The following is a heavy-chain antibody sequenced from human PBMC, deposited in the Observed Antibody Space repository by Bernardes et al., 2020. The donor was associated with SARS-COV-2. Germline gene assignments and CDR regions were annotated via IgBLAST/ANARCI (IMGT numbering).Heavy chain of an antibody. V-gene: IGHV3-23*01. J-gene: IGHJ4*02. CDR3: AKGRDSGYLVPFDY. D-gene: IGHD3-22*01. Sequence: GGSLRPSCAASGFTFSSDAMSWVRQAPGKGLEWVSGISGSGDRTNYAGSVKGRFTISRDTSKSTLYLQMNSLRAEDTAVYYCAKGRDSGYLVPFDYWGLGTLVTVS. CDR2: ISGSGDRT. CDR1: GFTFSSDA.